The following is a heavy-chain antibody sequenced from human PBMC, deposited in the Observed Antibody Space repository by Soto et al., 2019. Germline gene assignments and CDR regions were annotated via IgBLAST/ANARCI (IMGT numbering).Heavy chain of an antibody. V-gene: IGHV4-30-2*01. CDR3: ARDGWNDGGGAFDI. CDR2: IYHSGST. J-gene: IGHJ3*02. Sequence: QLQLQESGSGLVKPSQTLSLTCAVSGGSISSGGYSWSWIRQPPGKGLEWIGYIYHSGSTYYNPSLKGRVTISVDRSKNQFSLKLSSVTAADTAVYYCARDGWNDGGGAFDIWGQGTMVTVSS. D-gene: IGHD1-1*01. CDR1: GGSISSGGYS.